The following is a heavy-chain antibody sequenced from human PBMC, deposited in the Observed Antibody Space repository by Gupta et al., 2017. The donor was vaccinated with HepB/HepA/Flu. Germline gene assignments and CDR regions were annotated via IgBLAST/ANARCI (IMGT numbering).Heavy chain of an antibody. CDR3: TRDWFSASSAIYHYYMDV. D-gene: IGHD6-6*01. CDR2: IYRGGNT. CDR1: GLTVSSNY. Sequence: EVQLEESGGGLIQPGESLRLSCAASGLTVSSNYMRWVRQAPGKGLEWVSVIYRGGNTYYADSVKGRFTISRDISKNTLYLQMNSLRAEDTAVYYCTRDWFSASSAIYHYYMDVWGRGTTVTVSS. V-gene: IGHV3-53*01. J-gene: IGHJ6*03.